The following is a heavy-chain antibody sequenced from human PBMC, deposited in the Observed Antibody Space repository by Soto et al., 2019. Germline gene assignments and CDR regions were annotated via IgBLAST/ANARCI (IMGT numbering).Heavy chain of an antibody. J-gene: IGHJ3*02. V-gene: IGHV4-31*03. CDR2: IYYSGST. CDR1: GGSISSGGYY. Sequence: TLSLTCTVSGGSISSGGYYWSWIRQHPGKGLEWIGYIYYSGSTYYNPSLKSRVTISVDTSKNQFSLKLSSVTAADTAVYYCASDRYCSGGSCLGDAFDIWGQGTMVTVSS. CDR3: ASDRYCSGGSCLGDAFDI. D-gene: IGHD2-15*01.